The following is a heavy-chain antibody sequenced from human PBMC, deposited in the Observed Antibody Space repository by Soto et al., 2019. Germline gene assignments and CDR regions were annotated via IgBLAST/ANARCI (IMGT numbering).Heavy chain of an antibody. V-gene: IGHV1-46*01. CDR1: GYTFTSYY. D-gene: IGHD2-21*02. J-gene: IGHJ3*02. Sequence: QVQLVQSGAEVKKPGASVKVSCKASGYTFTSYYMHWVRQAPGQGLEWMGIINPSGGSTTYAQKFQGRVTMTRDTSTSTVYMELSSLRSEDTAVYYCARVSSDMADAFEIWGQGTMVTVSS. CDR3: ARVSSDMADAFEI. CDR2: INPSGGST.